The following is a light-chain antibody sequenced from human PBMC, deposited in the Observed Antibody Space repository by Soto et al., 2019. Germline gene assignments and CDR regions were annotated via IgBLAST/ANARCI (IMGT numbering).Light chain of an antibody. V-gene: IGKV3-20*01. CDR1: QTISSSF. J-gene: IGKJ1*01. Sequence: EIVLTQSPGTLSLSPGERATLSCRASQTISSSFLAWYQQKRGQAPRLLIYGATTRATGVPDRFSGSGSGTDFTLTISELEPEDFAVYYCQHYDWSITWTLGPGTKVDIK. CDR2: GAT. CDR3: QHYDWSITWT.